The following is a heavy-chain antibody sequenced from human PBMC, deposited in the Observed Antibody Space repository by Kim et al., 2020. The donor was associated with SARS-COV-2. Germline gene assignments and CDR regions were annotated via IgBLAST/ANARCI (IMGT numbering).Heavy chain of an antibody. CDR2: ISGSGGST. CDR3: AKGVAAAVDAAFDY. Sequence: GGSLRLSCAASGFTFSSHAMSWVRQAPGKGLEWVSAISGSGGSTYYADSVKGRFTIPRDNSKNTLYLQMNSLRAEDTAVYYCAKGVAAAVDAAFDYWGQGTLVTVSS. J-gene: IGHJ4*02. CDR1: GFTFSSHA. V-gene: IGHV3-23*01. D-gene: IGHD6-13*01.